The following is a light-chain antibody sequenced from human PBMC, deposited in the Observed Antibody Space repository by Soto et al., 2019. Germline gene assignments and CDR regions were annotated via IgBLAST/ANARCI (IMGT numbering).Light chain of an antibody. CDR3: RSYTTSNPLV. CDR2: EVS. J-gene: IGLJ3*02. V-gene: IGLV2-14*01. CDR1: SSDVGGYNH. Sequence: QSALTQPASVSGSPGQSITISCTGTSSDVGGYNHVSWYQQFPGKAPKLMIYEVSNRPSGVSDRVSGSKSGNTASLTISGLKAEDEANYYCRSYTTSNPLVFGGGTKLTVL.